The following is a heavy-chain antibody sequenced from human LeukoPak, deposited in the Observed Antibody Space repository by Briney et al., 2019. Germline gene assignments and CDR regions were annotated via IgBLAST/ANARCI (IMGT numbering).Heavy chain of an antibody. CDR3: ARDHFDWYYMHV. V-gene: IGHV3-21*01. J-gene: IGHJ6*03. Sequence: GGSLRLSCAASGFTFSSYNMNWVRQAPGMGLEWVSSISSSSSYIYYADSVKGRFTISRDNAKNSLYLQMNSLRAEDTAVYYCARDHFDWYYMHVWGKGTTVTVSS. D-gene: IGHD3-9*01. CDR1: GFTFSSYN. CDR2: ISSSSSYI.